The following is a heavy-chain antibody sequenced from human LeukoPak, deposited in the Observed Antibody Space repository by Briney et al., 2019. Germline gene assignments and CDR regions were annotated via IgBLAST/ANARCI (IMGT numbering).Heavy chain of an antibody. D-gene: IGHD3-10*01. Sequence: SETLSLTRTVSGGSISSGGYYWSWIRQHPGKGLEWIGYIYYSGSTYYNPSLKSRVTISVDTSKNQFSLKLSSVTAADTAVYYCARVNYYGSGSYQYYFDYWGQGTLVTVSS. CDR1: GGSISSGGYY. CDR3: ARVNYYGSGSYQYYFDY. V-gene: IGHV4-31*03. J-gene: IGHJ4*02. CDR2: IYYSGST.